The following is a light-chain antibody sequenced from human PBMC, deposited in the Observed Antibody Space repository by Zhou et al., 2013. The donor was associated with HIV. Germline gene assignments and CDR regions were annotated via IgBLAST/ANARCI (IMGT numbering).Light chain of an antibody. CDR2: AAS. J-gene: IGKJ1*01. CDR3: QKYNTAPWT. V-gene: IGKV1-27*01. CDR1: QGITNY. Sequence: EIQMTQSPSSLSASVGDRVTITCRASQGITNYLAWYQQKPGKVPKVLIYAASTLQSGAPSRFSAVDLGQISLSPSAACSLERVLANLLTSQKYNTAPWTFGQGTNGGNQT.